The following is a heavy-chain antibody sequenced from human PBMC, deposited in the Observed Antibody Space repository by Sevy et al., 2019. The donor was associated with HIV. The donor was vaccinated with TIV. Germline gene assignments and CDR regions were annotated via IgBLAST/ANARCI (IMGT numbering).Heavy chain of an antibody. V-gene: IGHV3-30*02. J-gene: IGHJ4*02. CDR1: GFTFSSYG. Sequence: GGSLRLSCAASGFTFSSYGMHWVRQAPGKGLEWVAFIRYDGSNKYYADSVKGRFTISRDNFKNTLYLQMNSLRAEETAVYYCAKVVMITFGGVTGGNPLDYWGQGTLVTVSS. CDR2: IRYDGSNK. D-gene: IGHD3-16*01. CDR3: AKVVMITFGGVTGGNPLDY.